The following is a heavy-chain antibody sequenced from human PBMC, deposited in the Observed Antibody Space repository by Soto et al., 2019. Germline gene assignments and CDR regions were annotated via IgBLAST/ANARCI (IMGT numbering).Heavy chain of an antibody. Sequence: PGGSLRLSCAASGFTFSSYAMPWVRQAPGKGLEGLAVIIYDGSNKNSADSVKGRFTISRDNSKNTLYLQMNSRRAEDTAVYYFAGVKRSRSSYVDYWGQGTLVTVSS. V-gene: IGHV3-30-3*01. CDR1: GFTFSSYA. CDR2: IIYDGSNK. J-gene: IGHJ4*02. D-gene: IGHD6-6*01. CDR3: AGVKRSRSSYVDY.